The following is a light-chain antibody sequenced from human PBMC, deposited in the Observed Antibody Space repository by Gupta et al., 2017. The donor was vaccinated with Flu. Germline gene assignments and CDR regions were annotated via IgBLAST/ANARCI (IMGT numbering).Light chain of an antibody. CDR3: MQGSRWPWA. J-gene: IGKJ1*01. CDR2: QVS. Sequence: DVVMTQSPLALPVTLGQPASISCRSSQSLVYSDGNTYLHWFQQRPGQAPRRLIYQVSHRESGVPDRFSGSGSGTDFTLKISRVESEDVGFYYCMQGSRWPWAFGQGTKVEI. CDR1: QSLVYSDGNTY. V-gene: IGKV2-30*01.